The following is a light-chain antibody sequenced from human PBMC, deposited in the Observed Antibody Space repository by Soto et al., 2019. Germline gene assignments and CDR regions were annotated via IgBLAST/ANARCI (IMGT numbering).Light chain of an antibody. CDR3: AAWDDSLNWV. Sequence: QSVLTQPPSASGTPGQTVTISCSGTRSNIGSNTVNWYQQLPGTAPKLLIYTNNLRPSGVPDRFSGSKSGTSASLAISGLQSDDEGDYYCAAWDDSLNWVFGGGTKLTVL. CDR2: TNN. CDR1: RSNIGSNT. J-gene: IGLJ3*02. V-gene: IGLV1-44*01.